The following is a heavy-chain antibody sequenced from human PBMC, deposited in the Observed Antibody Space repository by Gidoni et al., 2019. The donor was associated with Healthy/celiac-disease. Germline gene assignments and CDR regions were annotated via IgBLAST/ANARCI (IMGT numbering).Heavy chain of an antibody. V-gene: IGHV3-23*01. J-gene: IGHJ4*02. CDR2: ISGSGGST. Sequence: EVQLLESVGGLVQPGGSLGLSWAASGFTFSSYAMSWVRQAPGKGLEWVSAISGSGGSTYYADSVKGRFTISRDNSKNTLYLQMNSLRAEDTAVYYCAKSFDYYDSSGYYWDYWGQGTLVTVSS. D-gene: IGHD3-22*01. CDR1: GFTFSSYA. CDR3: AKSFDYYDSSGYYWDY.